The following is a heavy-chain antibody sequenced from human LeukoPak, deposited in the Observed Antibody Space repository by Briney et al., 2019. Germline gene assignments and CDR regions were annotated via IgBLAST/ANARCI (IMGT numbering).Heavy chain of an antibody. V-gene: IGHV3-30*18. J-gene: IGHJ6*03. CDR2: ISFDGSNK. CDR3: AKDWAVATFLYYYMDV. CDR1: GFTFSSYG. Sequence: GGSLRLSCAASGFTFSSYGMHWVRQAPGKGLEWVAVISFDGSNKYYADSVKGRFTISRDNSKNTLFLQMNSLRAEDTALYYCAKDWAVATFLYYYMDVWGQGTTVTVS. D-gene: IGHD6-19*01.